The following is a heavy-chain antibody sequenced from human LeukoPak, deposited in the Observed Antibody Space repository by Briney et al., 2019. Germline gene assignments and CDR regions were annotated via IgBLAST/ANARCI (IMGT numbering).Heavy chain of an antibody. V-gene: IGHV4-39*01. Sequence: PSEKLSFTCTVSGSSITTSNYYWAWIRQPPGEGLEWIGSISSSGCTYYNPSLKSRVTISVDTSKSLLSLNLTSVAAADMAVYYCARHSVVDMTYCHGYPRHFDPWGHGTLVTVSS. D-gene: IGHD5-12*01. J-gene: IGHJ5*02. CDR3: ARHSVVDMTYCHGYPRHFDP. CDR2: ISSSGCT. CDR1: GSSITTSNYY.